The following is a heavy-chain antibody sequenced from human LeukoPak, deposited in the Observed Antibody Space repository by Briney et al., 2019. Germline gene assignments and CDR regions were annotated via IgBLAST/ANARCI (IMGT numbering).Heavy chain of an antibody. Sequence: SQTLSLTCAISGDRVSSNSAAWNWIRQSPSRGLEWLGRTYYRSKWYNDYAVSVKSRITINPDTSKNQFSLQLDSVTPEDTAVYYCARDVDFWSGYSYYFDYWGQGTLVTVSS. J-gene: IGHJ4*02. CDR1: GDRVSSNSAA. V-gene: IGHV6-1*01. CDR3: ARDVDFWSGYSYYFDY. D-gene: IGHD3-3*01. CDR2: TYYRSKWYN.